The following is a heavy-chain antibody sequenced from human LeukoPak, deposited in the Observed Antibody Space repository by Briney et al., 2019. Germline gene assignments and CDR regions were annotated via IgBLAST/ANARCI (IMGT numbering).Heavy chain of an antibody. J-gene: IGHJ4*02. Sequence: SVKVSCKASGGTFSSCAISWVRQAPGQGLEWMGRIIPILGIANYAQKFQGRVTITADKSTSTAYIELSSLRSEDTAVYYCARVSRSSFYYFDYWGQGTLVTVSS. CDR1: GGTFSSCA. D-gene: IGHD2-15*01. CDR2: IIPILGIA. CDR3: ARVSRSSFYYFDY. V-gene: IGHV1-69*04.